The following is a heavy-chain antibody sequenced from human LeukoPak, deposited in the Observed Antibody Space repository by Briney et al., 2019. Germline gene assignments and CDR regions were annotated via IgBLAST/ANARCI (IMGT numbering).Heavy chain of an antibody. D-gene: IGHD6-13*01. V-gene: IGHV3-66*01. J-gene: IGHJ4*02. CDR1: GFTVSSNY. CDR2: IYSGGST. CDR3: ARSGIAAAWSGTFDY. Sequence: PGGSLRLSCAASGFTVSSNYMSWVRQAPGKGLEWVSVIYSGGSTYYADSVKGRFTISRDNSKNTLYLQMNSLRAEDTAVYYCARSGIAAAWSGTFDYWGQGTLVTVSS.